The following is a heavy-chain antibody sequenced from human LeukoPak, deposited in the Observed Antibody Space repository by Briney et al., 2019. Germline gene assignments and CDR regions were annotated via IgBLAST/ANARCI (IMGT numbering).Heavy chain of an antibody. CDR1: GFPFSNYW. Sequence: GGSLRLSCAASGFPFSNYWMNWVRQAPGKGLVWVSRVNSDGSTTNYADSVKGRFTISRDNAENTLYMRMNSLRPEDTAVYYCARGYYSSSRFDSWGQGTLVTVSS. V-gene: IGHV3-74*01. CDR3: ARGYYSSSRFDS. D-gene: IGHD6-13*01. J-gene: IGHJ4*02. CDR2: VNSDGSTT.